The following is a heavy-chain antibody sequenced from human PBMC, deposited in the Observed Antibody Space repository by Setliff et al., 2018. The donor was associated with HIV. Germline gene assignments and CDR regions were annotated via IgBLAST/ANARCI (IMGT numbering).Heavy chain of an antibody. Sequence: GSLKISCKGSGYSFSSYWIGWVRQKPGKGLEWMGIIHPGDSNIKYSPSFRGQVTISTDKSISIAYLQWSSLKASDTAMYYCASSITVAAGRSHYYYAMDVWGQGTTVTVSS. CDR3: ASSITVAAGRSHYYYAMDV. CDR1: GYSFSSYW. J-gene: IGHJ6*02. CDR2: IHPGDSNI. V-gene: IGHV5-51*01. D-gene: IGHD1-20*01.